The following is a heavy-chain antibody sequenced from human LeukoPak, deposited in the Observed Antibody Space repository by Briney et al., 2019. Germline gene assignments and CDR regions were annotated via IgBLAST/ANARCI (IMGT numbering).Heavy chain of an antibody. J-gene: IGHJ6*02. D-gene: IGHD3-10*01. CDR3: ARLYGSGSYFADYYYGMDV. CDR1: GGSISSYY. V-gene: IGHV4-59*08. Sequence: SETLSLTCTVSGGSISSYYWSWIRQPPGKGLEWIGYIYCSGSTNYNPSLKSRVTISVDTSKNQFSLKLSSVTAADTAVYYCARLYGSGSYFADYYYGMDVWGQGTTVTVSS. CDR2: IYCSGST.